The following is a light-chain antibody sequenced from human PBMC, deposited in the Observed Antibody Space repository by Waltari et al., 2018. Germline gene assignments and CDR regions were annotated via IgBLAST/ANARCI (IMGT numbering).Light chain of an antibody. CDR3: QQRIDWPLT. Sequence: EIVLTHSPATLSLSTGEIATLSCRASQSVSSDLAWYQQKPGKAPRLLIYDASNRATGIPARFSGSGSGTDFTLTISSLEPEDFAVYYCQQRIDWPLTFGGGTKVKIK. CDR1: QSVSSD. V-gene: IGKV3-11*01. J-gene: IGKJ4*01. CDR2: DAS.